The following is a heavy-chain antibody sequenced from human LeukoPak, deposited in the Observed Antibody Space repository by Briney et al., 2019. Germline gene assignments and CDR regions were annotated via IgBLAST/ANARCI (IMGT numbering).Heavy chain of an antibody. J-gene: IGHJ4*02. Sequence: ASVKVSCKVSGYTLTELSMHWVRQAPGKGLEWMGGFDPEDGETIYAQKLQGRVTMTTDTSTSTAFMELRSLRSDDTAVYYCARDAKKYYYDSSGYYYWGQGTLVTVSS. D-gene: IGHD3-22*01. V-gene: IGHV1-24*01. CDR2: FDPEDGET. CDR1: GYTLTELS. CDR3: ARDAKKYYYDSSGYYY.